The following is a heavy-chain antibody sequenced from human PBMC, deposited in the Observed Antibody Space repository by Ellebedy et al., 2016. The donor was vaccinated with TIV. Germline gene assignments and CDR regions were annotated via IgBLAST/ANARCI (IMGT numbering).Heavy chain of an antibody. CDR1: GYTFTGYY. CDR2: INPNSGGT. D-gene: IGHD3-10*01. V-gene: IGHV1-2*02. J-gene: IGHJ4*02. Sequence: AASVKVPCKASGYTFTGYYMHWVRQAPGQGLEWMGWINPNSGGTNYAQKFQGRVTMTRDTSISTAYMELSRLRSDDTAAYYCARESEGSGRGFDYWGQGTLVTVSS. CDR3: ARESEGSGRGFDY.